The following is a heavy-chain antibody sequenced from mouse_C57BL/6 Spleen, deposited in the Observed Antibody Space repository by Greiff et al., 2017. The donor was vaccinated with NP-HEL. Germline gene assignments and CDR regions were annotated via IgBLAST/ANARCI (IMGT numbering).Heavy chain of an antibody. CDR3: TTDWSWFAY. D-gene: IGHD4-1*01. V-gene: IGHV14-4*01. CDR1: GFNIKDDY. J-gene: IGHJ3*01. Sequence: EVQVVESGAELVRPGASVKLSCTASGFNIKDDYMHWVKQRPEQGLEWIGWIDPENGDTEYASKFQGKATITADTSSNTAYLQLSSLTSEDTAVYYWTTDWSWFAYWGQGTLVTVSA. CDR2: IDPENGDT.